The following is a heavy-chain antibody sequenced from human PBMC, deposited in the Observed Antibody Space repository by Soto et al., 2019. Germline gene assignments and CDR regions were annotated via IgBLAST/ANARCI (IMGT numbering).Heavy chain of an antibody. J-gene: IGHJ4*02. Sequence: GGSLRLSCAASGFTFSSYSINWVRQAPGKGLEWVSSISSSSSYIYYADSVKGRFTISRDNAKNSLYLQMNSLRAEDTAVYYCARAGVYCSSTSCYPSAKGQSDYWGQGTLVTVSS. CDR3: ARAGVYCSSTSCYPSAKGQSDY. CDR2: ISSSSSYI. D-gene: IGHD2-2*01. V-gene: IGHV3-21*01. CDR1: GFTFSSYS.